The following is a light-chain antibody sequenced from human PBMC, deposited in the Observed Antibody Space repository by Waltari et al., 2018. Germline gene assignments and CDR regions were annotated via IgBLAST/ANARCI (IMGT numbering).Light chain of an antibody. CDR2: LGS. CDR3: MQALQTPLT. CDR1: QSLLYSNGYNY. Sequence: EIVLTQSPLSLPVTPAEPASISCRSSQSLLYSNGYNYLDWYLQKPGQSPQLLIYLGSNRASGVPDRFSGSGSGTDFTLKITRVEAEDVRVYYCMQALQTPLTFGGGTKVEIK. V-gene: IGKV2-28*01. J-gene: IGKJ4*01.